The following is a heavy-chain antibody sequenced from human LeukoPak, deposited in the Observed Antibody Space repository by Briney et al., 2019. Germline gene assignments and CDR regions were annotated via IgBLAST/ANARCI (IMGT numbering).Heavy chain of an antibody. D-gene: IGHD6-6*01. CDR1: GGSISSGGYS. J-gene: IGHJ5*02. CDR3: ARATSDSSSSWWFDP. Sequence: PSETLSLTCAVSGGSISSGGYSWSWIRQPPGKGLEWIGYIYHSGSTYYNPSLKSRVTISVDRSKNQFSLKLSSVTAADTAVYYCARATSDSSSSWWFDPWGQGTLVTVSS. CDR2: IYHSGST. V-gene: IGHV4-30-2*01.